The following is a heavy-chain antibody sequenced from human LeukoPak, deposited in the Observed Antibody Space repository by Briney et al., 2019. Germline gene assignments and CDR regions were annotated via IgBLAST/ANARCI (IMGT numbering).Heavy chain of an antibody. J-gene: IGHJ4*02. CDR3: ARLSGGYAAYYFDY. V-gene: IGHV4-61*01. CDR2: IYYSGST. Sequence: SETLSLTCTVSGGPGRSGSYYWSWIRQPPGKGLEWIGYIYYSGSTNYNPSLKSRVTISADTSKNQFSLKLSSVTAADTAVYYCARLSGGYAAYYFDYWGQGTLVTVSS. CDR1: GGPGRSGSYY. D-gene: IGHD5-12*01.